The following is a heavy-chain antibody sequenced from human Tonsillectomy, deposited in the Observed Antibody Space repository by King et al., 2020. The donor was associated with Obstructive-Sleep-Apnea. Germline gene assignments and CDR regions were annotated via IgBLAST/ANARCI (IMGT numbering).Heavy chain of an antibody. CDR3: AREGGSINWFFDL. CDR1: GVSVRSGSSY. D-gene: IGHD3-16*01. CDR2: IYYTGST. V-gene: IGHV4-61*03. J-gene: IGHJ2*01. Sequence: QLQESGQGLVKPSETLSLTCTVSGVSVRSGSSYWTWIRQRPGKALEWIGHIYYTGSTDYNPSLKRRVTLLVDTSNNHFSLKLNSVTAADTAVYYCAREGGSINWFFDLWGRGTLVTVSS.